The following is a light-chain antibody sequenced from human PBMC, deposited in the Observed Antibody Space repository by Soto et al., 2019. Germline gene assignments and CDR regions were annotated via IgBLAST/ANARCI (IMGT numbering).Light chain of an antibody. CDR2: DAS. CDR3: QQRSNWLFT. CDR1: QSVSSY. J-gene: IGKJ3*01. V-gene: IGKV3-11*01. Sequence: EIVLTQSPATLSLSPGERATLSCRASQSVSSYLAWYQQNPSQAPRLLIYDASNRATGIPARFSGSGSGTGFTLTIRSLEPEDLAVYYCQQRSNWLFTFGPGTKVDIK.